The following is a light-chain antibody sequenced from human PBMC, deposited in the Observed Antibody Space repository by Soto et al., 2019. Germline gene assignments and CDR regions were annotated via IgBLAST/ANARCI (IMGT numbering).Light chain of an antibody. V-gene: IGKV3-15*01. Sequence: EVVMTQSPATLSVSPGERATLSCRASQSVSSKLAWYQQRPGQAPRLLIYDTSTRATGIPARFSGTGSGTEFTLTVSSLQSEDFAVYYCQQYSSWPPFTFGQGTRLEIK. CDR2: DTS. CDR1: QSVSSK. J-gene: IGKJ5*01. CDR3: QQYSSWPPFT.